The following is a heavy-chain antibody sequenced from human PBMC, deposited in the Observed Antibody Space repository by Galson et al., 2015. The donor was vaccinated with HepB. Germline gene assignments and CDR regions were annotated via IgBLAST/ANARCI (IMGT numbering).Heavy chain of an antibody. V-gene: IGHV1-8*01. CDR2: MNPNSGNT. D-gene: IGHD4-17*01. Sequence: SVKVSCKASGYTFTSYDINWVRQATGQGLEWMGWMNPNSGNTGYAQKFQGRVTMTRNTSISTAYMELSSLRSEDTAVYYCARGVDYGDYAPGDYWGQGTLVTVSS. CDR3: ARGVDYGDYAPGDY. J-gene: IGHJ4*02. CDR1: GYTFTSYD.